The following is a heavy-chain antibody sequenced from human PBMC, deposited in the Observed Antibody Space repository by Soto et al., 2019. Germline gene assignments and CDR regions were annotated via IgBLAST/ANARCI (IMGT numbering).Heavy chain of an antibody. CDR2: IYYSGST. D-gene: IGHD4-17*01. CDR3: ARLSTVVTPYFDY. V-gene: IGHV4-39*01. CDR1: GGSISSSGYY. Sequence: QLQLQESGPGLVKPSETLSLTCTVSGGSISSSGYYWGWIRQPPGKGLEWIGSIYYSGSTYYNPSLKSRVTRSVDTYKNQFSLKLSSVTAADTAVYYCARLSTVVTPYFDYWGQGTLVTVSS. J-gene: IGHJ4*02.